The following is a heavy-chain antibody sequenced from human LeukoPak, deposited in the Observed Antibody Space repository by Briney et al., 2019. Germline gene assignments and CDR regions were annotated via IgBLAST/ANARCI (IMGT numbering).Heavy chain of an antibody. D-gene: IGHD2-2*02. V-gene: IGHV3-53*01. CDR3: ARGLHIVVVPAAITPYFDY. CDR1: GFTVSSNY. Sequence: GGSLRLSCAASGFTVSSNYMSWVRQAPGKGLEWVSVIYSGGSTYYADSVKGRFTISRDNSKNTLYLQMNSLRAEDTAVYYCARGLHIVVVPAAITPYFDYWGQGTLVTVSS. CDR2: IYSGGST. J-gene: IGHJ4*02.